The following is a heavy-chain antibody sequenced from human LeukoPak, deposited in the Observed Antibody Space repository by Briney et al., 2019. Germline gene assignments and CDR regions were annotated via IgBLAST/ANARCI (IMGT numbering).Heavy chain of an antibody. CDR1: GGSISSSSYS. CDR3: AADRTGLAFDI. CDR2: IYYTGST. Sequence: SETLSLTCTVSGGSISSSSYSWGWIRQPPGKGLEWIGNIYYTGSTYYNPSLKSRVTISVDTSKNQFSLKLSSVTAADTAVYYCAADRTGLAFDIWGQGTMVTVSS. V-gene: IGHV4-39*07. D-gene: IGHD3-22*01. J-gene: IGHJ3*02.